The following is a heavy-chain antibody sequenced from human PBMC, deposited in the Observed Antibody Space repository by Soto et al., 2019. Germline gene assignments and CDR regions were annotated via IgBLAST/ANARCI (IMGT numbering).Heavy chain of an antibody. CDR2: IKQDGTEK. Sequence: EVELVEFGGGLVQPGGSLRLSCAASGFTFSNYWMNWVRQAPGGGLEWVANIKQDGTEKTYVDSVEGRFTISTDNAKNSLDLQMNCLRVGDTAVSYCARGPLDFWCQGTLVTVSS. V-gene: IGHV3-7*03. CDR1: GFTFSNYW. CDR3: ARGPLDF. J-gene: IGHJ4*02.